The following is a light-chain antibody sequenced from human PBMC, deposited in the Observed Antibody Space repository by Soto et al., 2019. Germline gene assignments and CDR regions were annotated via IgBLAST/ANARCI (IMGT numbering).Light chain of an antibody. CDR2: GAS. CDR1: QSVSSSY. J-gene: IGKJ4*01. CDR3: QQYGSSPPALT. Sequence: EIVLTQSPGTLSLSPVERATLSGMASQSVSSSYLAWYQQKPGQAPRLLIYGASSRATGIPDRFSGSGSGTDFTLTISRLEPEDFAVYYCQQYGSSPPALTFGGGTKVDIK. V-gene: IGKV3-20*01.